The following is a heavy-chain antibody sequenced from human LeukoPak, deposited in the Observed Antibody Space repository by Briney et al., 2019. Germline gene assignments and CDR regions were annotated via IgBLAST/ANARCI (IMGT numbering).Heavy chain of an antibody. J-gene: IGHJ3*02. CDR2: ISYDGSNK. D-gene: IGHD6-19*01. CDR1: GFTFSSYG. CDR3: ARDLHTDISQWTNAFDI. Sequence: SGRSLRLSCAASGFTFSSYGMHWVRQAPGKGLEWVAVISYDGSNKYYADSVKGRFTISRDNSKNTLYLQMNSLRAEDTAVYYCARDLHTDISQWTNAFDIWGQGTVVTVSS. V-gene: IGHV3-30*03.